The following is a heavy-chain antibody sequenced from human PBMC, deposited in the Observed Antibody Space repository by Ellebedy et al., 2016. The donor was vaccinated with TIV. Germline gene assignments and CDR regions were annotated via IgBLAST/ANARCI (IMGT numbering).Heavy chain of an antibody. J-gene: IGHJ6*03. Sequence: SETLSLXXAVYGGSFSGYYWSWIRQPPGKGLEWIGEINHSGSTNYNPSLKSRVTISVDTSKNQFSLKLSSVTAADTAVYYGARGWGIVVVPATRGDYMDVWGKGTTVTVSS. CDR1: GGSFSGYY. D-gene: IGHD2-2*01. V-gene: IGHV4-34*01. CDR2: INHSGST. CDR3: ARGWGIVVVPATRGDYMDV.